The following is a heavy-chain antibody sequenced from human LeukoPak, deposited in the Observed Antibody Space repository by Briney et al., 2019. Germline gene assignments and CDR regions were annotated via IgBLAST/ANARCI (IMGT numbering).Heavy chain of an antibody. D-gene: IGHD3-10*01. CDR2: INPNSGGT. V-gene: IGHV1-2*02. CDR3: ARVRLLWFGELTYYFDY. J-gene: IGHJ4*02. Sequence: GASXKVSCKASGYTFTGYYMHWVRQAPGQGLEWMGWINPNSGGTNYAQKFQGRVTMTRDTSISTAYMELSRLRSDDTAVYYCARVRLLWFGELTYYFDYWAREPWSPSPQ. CDR1: GYTFTGYY.